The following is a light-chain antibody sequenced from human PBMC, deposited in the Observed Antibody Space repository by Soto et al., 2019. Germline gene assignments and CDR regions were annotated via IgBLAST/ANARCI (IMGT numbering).Light chain of an antibody. CDR2: GAS. CDR1: QSVSSSY. CDR3: QQYGSSPIT. J-gene: IGKJ5*01. Sequence: EIVLTQSPGTLSLSPWERATLSCRASQSVSSSYLAWYQQKPGQGPRLLIYGASFRATGIPDRCSGSGSGTDFTLTISRLEPEDFAVYYCQQYGSSPITFGQGTRLEIK. V-gene: IGKV3-20*01.